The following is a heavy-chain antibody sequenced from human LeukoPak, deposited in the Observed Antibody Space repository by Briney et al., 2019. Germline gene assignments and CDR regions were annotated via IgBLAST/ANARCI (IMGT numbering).Heavy chain of an antibody. Sequence: GGSLRLSCAASGITFSNYCMHWVRQIPGKGLVWVSRICPDGTVTNYADSVKGRFTISRDNSKNTLYLQMNNLRAEDTAIYYCARVGSRYCSGANCYDGFWGQGTLVSVSS. CDR3: ARVGSRYCSGANCYDGF. CDR2: ICPDGTVT. J-gene: IGHJ4*02. D-gene: IGHD2-15*01. CDR1: GITFSNYC. V-gene: IGHV3-74*01.